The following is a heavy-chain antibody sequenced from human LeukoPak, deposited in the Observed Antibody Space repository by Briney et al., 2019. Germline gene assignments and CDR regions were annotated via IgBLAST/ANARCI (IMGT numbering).Heavy chain of an antibody. V-gene: IGHV3-30-3*02. CDR1: GFTFSSYA. D-gene: IGHD2-15*01. CDR3: AKQLGYCSDGSCYFPY. Sequence: GRSLRLSCAASGFTFSSYAMHWVRQAPGKGLEWVAVISYDGSNKYYADSVKGRFTISRDNSKNTLYIQMNSLRAEDTAVYYCAKQLGYCSDGSCYFPYWGQGTLVTVSS. CDR2: ISYDGSNK. J-gene: IGHJ4*02.